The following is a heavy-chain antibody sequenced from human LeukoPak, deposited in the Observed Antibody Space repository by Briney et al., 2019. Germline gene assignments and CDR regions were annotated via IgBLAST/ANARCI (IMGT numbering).Heavy chain of an antibody. J-gene: IGHJ4*02. CDR3: AKDRIAGSGYFDY. D-gene: IGHD6-13*01. V-gene: IGHV3-23*01. CDR1: GFTFNNYA. CDR2: ISGSGGST. Sequence: GGSLRLSCAAYGFTFNNYAMSWVRQAPGKGLEWVSAISGSGGSTYYADSVKGRFTISRDNSKNTLYLQMNSLRAGDTAVYYCAKDRIAGSGYFDYWGQGTLVTVSS.